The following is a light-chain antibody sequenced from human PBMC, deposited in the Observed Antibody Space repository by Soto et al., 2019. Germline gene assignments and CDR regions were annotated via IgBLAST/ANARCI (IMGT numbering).Light chain of an antibody. CDR1: QSIGNG. CDR3: QQCDTYWT. CDR2: KAS. V-gene: IGKV1-5*03. Sequence: DIQMSQSPSTLSASVGDRVIITCRASQSIGNGFAWYQQKPGKAPNLLIYKASSLKSGVPSRFSGSGSGTEFTLTISSLQPDDFATYYCQQCDTYWTFGQGTKLDIK. J-gene: IGKJ1*01.